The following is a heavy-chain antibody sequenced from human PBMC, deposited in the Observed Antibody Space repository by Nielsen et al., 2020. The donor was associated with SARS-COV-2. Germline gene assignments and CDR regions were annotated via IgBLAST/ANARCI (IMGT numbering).Heavy chain of an antibody. CDR3: TRGFYSQSDC. J-gene: IGHJ4*02. CDR2: IRPGGNDK. Sequence: GESLKISCAASGFTFSSYWMSWVRRAPGKGLEWVANIRPGGNDKYYVDSVKGRFTVSRDNAKNSLYLQMNTLRSEDTALYYCTRGFYSQSDCWGQGTLVTVSS. D-gene: IGHD2-15*01. CDR1: GFTFSSYW. V-gene: IGHV3-7*02.